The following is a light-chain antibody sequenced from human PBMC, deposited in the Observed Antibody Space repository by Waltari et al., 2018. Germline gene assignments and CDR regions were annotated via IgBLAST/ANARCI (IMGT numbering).Light chain of an antibody. CDR3: QQYNLWPRT. V-gene: IGKV3-15*01. CDR1: QSVGDT. J-gene: IGKJ1*01. Sequence: EIVMTQSPATLSVSPGERATLSCRPSQSVGDTLGWYHQKPGQGPNLLIYDTSTRATGVPAKFSGSGSGTEFTLTISSLQSEDFAIYYCQQYNLWPRTFGQGTRVEIK. CDR2: DTS.